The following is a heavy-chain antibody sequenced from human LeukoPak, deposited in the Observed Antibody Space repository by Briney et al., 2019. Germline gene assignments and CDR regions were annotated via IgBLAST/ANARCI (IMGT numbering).Heavy chain of an antibody. Sequence: SETLFLTCAVSGGSISSGGYSWSWIRQPPGKGLEWIGYIYHSGSTYYNPSLKSRVTISVDTSKNQFSLKLSSVTAADTAVYHCARHLYGSGLHRIDYWGQGTLVTVSS. CDR3: ARHLYGSGLHRIDY. D-gene: IGHD6-19*01. J-gene: IGHJ4*02. CDR2: IYHSGST. CDR1: GGSISSGGYS. V-gene: IGHV4-30-2*01.